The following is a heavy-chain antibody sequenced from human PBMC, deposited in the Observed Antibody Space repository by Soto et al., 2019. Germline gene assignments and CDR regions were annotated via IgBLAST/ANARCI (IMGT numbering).Heavy chain of an antibody. CDR2: IYWDDDK. D-gene: IGHD5-12*01. CDR1: GFSLSTSGVG. V-gene: IGHV2-5*02. Sequence: QITLKESGPALVKSTQTLTLTCTFSGFSLSTSGVGVGWIRQPPGKALEWLALIYWDDDKRYSPSLKSRLTITKDTSKNQVVLTMTNMDPVDTATYYCAHWSEGYGAFDYWGQGTLVTVSS. CDR3: AHWSEGYGAFDY. J-gene: IGHJ4*02.